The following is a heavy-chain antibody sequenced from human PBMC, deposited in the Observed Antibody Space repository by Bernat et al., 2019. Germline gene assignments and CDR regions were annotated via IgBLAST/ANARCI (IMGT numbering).Heavy chain of an antibody. J-gene: IGHJ3*01. CDR1: GFTFDDYA. CDR3: AKGSSWTETGENDAFDL. D-gene: IGHD6-13*01. V-gene: IGHV3-9*01. CDR2: ISWNSGSI. Sequence: EVQLVESGGGLVQPGRSLRLSCAASGFTFDDYAMHWVRQAPGKGLEWVSGISWNSGSIGYADSVKGRFTISRDNAKNSLYLQMNSLRAEDTALYYCAKGSSWTETGENDAFDLWGQGTMVTVSS.